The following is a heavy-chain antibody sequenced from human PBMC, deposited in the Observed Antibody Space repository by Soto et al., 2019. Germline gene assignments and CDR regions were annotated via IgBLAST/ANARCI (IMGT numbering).Heavy chain of an antibody. J-gene: IGHJ6*03. CDR3: ARGGSSSWYLGGYYYYMDV. CDR2: INHSGST. Sequence: SETLSLTCAVYGGSFSGYYWSWIRQPPGKGLEWIGEINHSGSTNYNPSLKSRVTISVDTSKNQFSLKLSSVTAADTAVYYCARGGSSSWYLGGYYYYMDVWGKGTTVTVSS. CDR1: GGSFSGYY. D-gene: IGHD6-13*01. V-gene: IGHV4-34*01.